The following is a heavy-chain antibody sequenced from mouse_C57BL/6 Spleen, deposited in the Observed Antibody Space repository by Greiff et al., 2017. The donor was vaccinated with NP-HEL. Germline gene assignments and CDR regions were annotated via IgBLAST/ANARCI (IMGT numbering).Heavy chain of an antibody. Sequence: VQLQQSGPELVKPGASVKISCKASVYAFSSSWMNWVKQRPGKGLEWIGRIYPGDGDTNYNGKFKGKATLTADKSSSTAYMQLSSLTSEDSAVYFCARSGTGTGAMDYWGQGTSVTVSS. J-gene: IGHJ4*01. CDR3: ARSGTGTGAMDY. V-gene: IGHV1-82*01. CDR2: IYPGDGDT. D-gene: IGHD4-1*01. CDR1: VYAFSSSW.